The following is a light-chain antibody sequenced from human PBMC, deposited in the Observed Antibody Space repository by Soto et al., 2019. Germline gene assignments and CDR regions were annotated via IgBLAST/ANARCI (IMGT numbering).Light chain of an antibody. V-gene: IGKV1-5*01. CDR3: QQYDSYSRT. CDR2: DAS. Sequence: DIPLTQSPSTLSASVGDRVTITCRASQSISSWLAWYQQKPGKAPKVLIYDASSLESGVPSRFSGSASGTDFTLTISSLQPDDFATYYCQQYDSYSRTFGQGTKVEIK. J-gene: IGKJ1*01. CDR1: QSISSW.